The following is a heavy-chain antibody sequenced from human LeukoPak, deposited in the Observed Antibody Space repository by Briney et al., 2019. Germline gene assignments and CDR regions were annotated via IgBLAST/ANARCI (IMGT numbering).Heavy chain of an antibody. V-gene: IGHV1-18*01. CDR3: ARDGREAYDFWSGYQYYFDY. CDR1: GYTFTSYG. Sequence: ASVKVPCKASGYTFTSYGISWVRQAPGQGLEWMGWISAYNGNTNYAQKLQGRVTMTTDTSTSTAYMELRSLRSDDTAVYYCARDGREAYDFWSGYQYYFDYWGQGTLVTVSS. D-gene: IGHD3-3*01. CDR2: ISAYNGNT. J-gene: IGHJ4*02.